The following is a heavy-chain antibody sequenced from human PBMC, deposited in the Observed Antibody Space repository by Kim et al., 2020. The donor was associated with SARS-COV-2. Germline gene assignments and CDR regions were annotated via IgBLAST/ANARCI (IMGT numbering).Heavy chain of an antibody. J-gene: IGHJ4*02. D-gene: IGHD3-10*01. V-gene: IGHV4-31*03. CDR2: IYYSGST. Sequence: SETLSLTCTVSGGSISSGGYYWSWIRQHPGKGLEWIGYIYYSGSTYYNPSLKSRVTISVDTSKNQFSLKLSSVTAADTAVYYCASANTMAGTYFDYWGQGTLVTVSS. CDR1: GGSISSGGYY. CDR3: ASANTMAGTYFDY.